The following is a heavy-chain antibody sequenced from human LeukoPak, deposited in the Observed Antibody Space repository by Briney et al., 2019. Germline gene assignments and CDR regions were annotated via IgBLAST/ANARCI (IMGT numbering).Heavy chain of an antibody. CDR1: GFTFSSHA. D-gene: IGHD3-22*01. V-gene: IGHV3-23*01. Sequence: GGSLRLSCEASGFTFSSHAMSWVRQAPGQGLKWVSTIGGTAGSRYYEDTVKGRFTTSRDNSKNTLYLQMNSLRAEDTAVYYCARQLYDSSGYYHYWGQGTLVTVSS. J-gene: IGHJ4*02. CDR2: IGGTAGSR. CDR3: ARQLYDSSGYYHY.